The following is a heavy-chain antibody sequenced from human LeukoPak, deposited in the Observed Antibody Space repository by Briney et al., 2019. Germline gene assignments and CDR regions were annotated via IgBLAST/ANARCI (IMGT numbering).Heavy chain of an antibody. D-gene: IGHD3-9*01. V-gene: IGHV3-23*01. CDR2: ITGSGGST. CDR1: GFTFTTYA. J-gene: IGHJ4*02. Sequence: GGSLRLSCGASGFTFTTYAMTWVRQAPGKGLEWVSSITGSGGSTYYGDSVKGRFTISRDNSKNTLYLQMNSLRAEDTAVYYCAKDGRHYDILTGYYNGGFDYWGQGTLVTVSS. CDR3: AKDGRHYDILTGYYNGGFDY.